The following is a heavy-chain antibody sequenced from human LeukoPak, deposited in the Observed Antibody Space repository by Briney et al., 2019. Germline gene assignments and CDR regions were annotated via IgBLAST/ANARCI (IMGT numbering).Heavy chain of an antibody. CDR2: ISSSSSYI. D-gene: IGHD1-14*01. CDR3: ARVTSNPGGYYGMDV. Sequence: GGSLRLSCAASGFTFSSYSVNWVRQAPGKGLEWVSSISSSSSYIYYADSVKGRFTISRDNAKNSLYLQMNSLRAEDTAVYYCARVTSNPGGYYGMDVWGQGTTVTVSS. J-gene: IGHJ6*02. CDR1: GFTFSSYS. V-gene: IGHV3-21*01.